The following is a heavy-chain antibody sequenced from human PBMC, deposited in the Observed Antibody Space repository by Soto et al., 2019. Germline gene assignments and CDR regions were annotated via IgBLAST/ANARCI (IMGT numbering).Heavy chain of an antibody. D-gene: IGHD6-13*01. CDR2: INPSGGST. Sequence: GSVKVSCKASGYTFTSYYMHWVRLAPGQGLEWMGIINPSGGSTSYAQKFQGRVTMTRDTSTNTVYMELSSLRSEDTAVYYCAVSPVVYFIAAAVNYYYYYMDVWGKGTTVTVSS. V-gene: IGHV1-46*03. J-gene: IGHJ6*03. CDR3: AVSPVVYFIAAAVNYYYYYMDV. CDR1: GYTFTSYY.